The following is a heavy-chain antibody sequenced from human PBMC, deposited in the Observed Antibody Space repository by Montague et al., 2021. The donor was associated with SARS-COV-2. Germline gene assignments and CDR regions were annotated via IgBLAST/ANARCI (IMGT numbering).Heavy chain of an antibody. Sequence: SLRLSCAASGFPFSSHWMHWVRQAPGKGLVWISRIKSDGSSTNYADSVKGRFSISRDNAKNTLYLQMNSLRVEDTAVYYCAGGGLWFGSGAQGTLVTVSS. CDR3: AGGGLWFGS. CDR1: GFPFSSHW. D-gene: IGHD3-10*01. CDR2: IKSDGSST. V-gene: IGHV3-74*01. J-gene: IGHJ4*02.